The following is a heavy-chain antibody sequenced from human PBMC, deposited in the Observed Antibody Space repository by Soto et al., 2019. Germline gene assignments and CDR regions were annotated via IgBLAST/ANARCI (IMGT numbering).Heavy chain of an antibody. V-gene: IGHV4-34*01. CDR2: INDSGGT. CDR3: ARGRAIGSWSSVHWFDP. Sequence: QVQLQQWGAGLLKPSETLSLTCAVYGGSFSNYYWSWIRQPPGKGLEWIGEINDSGGTNYNPSLKSRVTISVDTSKKQFSLNLKSVTAADTAVYYCARGRAIGSWSSVHWFDPWGQGTLVTVSS. CDR1: GGSFSNYY. J-gene: IGHJ5*02. D-gene: IGHD6-13*01.